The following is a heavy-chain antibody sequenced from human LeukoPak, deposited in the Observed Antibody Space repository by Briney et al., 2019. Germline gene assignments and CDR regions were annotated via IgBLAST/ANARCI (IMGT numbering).Heavy chain of an antibody. CDR3: ARQYMYYYDSSGYYYYFDY. Sequence: SETLSLTCAVYGGSFSGYYWSWIRQPPGKGLEWIGYIYHTGSTNYNPSLKSRVTISVDMSKNQFSLRLSPVTAADTAVYYCARQYMYYYDSSGYYYYFDYWGQGTLVTVSS. J-gene: IGHJ4*02. CDR2: IYHTGST. CDR1: GGSFSGYY. D-gene: IGHD3-22*01. V-gene: IGHV4-59*08.